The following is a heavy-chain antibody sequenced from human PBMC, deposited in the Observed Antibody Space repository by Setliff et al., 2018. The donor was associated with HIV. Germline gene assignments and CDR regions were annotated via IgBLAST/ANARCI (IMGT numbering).Heavy chain of an antibody. Sequence: PGGSLRLSCVASGFRFSTYGMHWVRQAPGKGLEWVTFIWYDGSDKYYADSVKGRFTISRHNSKNTLYLHMNSLRAEVTAVYYCAIDLGCSVWGQGTLVTVSS. CDR3: AIDLGCSV. V-gene: IGHV3-30*02. CDR1: GFRFSTYG. J-gene: IGHJ4*02. CDR2: IWYDGSDK. D-gene: IGHD2-15*01.